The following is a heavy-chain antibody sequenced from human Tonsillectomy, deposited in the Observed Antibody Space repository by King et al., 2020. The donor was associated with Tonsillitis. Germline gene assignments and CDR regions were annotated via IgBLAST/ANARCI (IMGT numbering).Heavy chain of an antibody. J-gene: IGHJ4*02. D-gene: IGHD3-22*01. V-gene: IGHV3-21*01. CDR3: AHLVISDY. CDR2: ISSGSSYI. CDR1: GFTFSSYT. Sequence: VQLVESGGGLVKPGGSLRLSCAASGFTFSSYTMNWVRQAPGKGLEWVSSISSGSSYIYYADSVRGRFTISRDIAKNSLYLQMNSLRAEDTAVYYCAHLVISDYRGQGTLVTVPS.